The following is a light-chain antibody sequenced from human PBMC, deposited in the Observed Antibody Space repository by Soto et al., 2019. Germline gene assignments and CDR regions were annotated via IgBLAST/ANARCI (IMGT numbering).Light chain of an antibody. Sequence: EIVRTQSPATLSVSPGERATLSCMASQSVSGNLAWYQQKPGQAPRLLIYGASTRATGIPARFSGSGSGTEFTLTISSLQSEDFAVYYCQQYNNWPPWTFGQGTKVEIK. CDR2: GAS. J-gene: IGKJ1*01. CDR3: QQYNNWPPWT. V-gene: IGKV3-15*01. CDR1: QSVSGN.